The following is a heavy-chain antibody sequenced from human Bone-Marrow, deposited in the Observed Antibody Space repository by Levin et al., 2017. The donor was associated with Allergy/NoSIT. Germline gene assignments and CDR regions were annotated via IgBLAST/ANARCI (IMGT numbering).Heavy chain of an antibody. CDR3: ARSLAYCGGDCYPPYYFDY. CDR1: GGSFSGYY. V-gene: IGHV4-34*01. D-gene: IGHD2-21*02. Sequence: SETLSLTCAVYGGSFSGYYWSWIRQPPGKGLEWIGEINHSGSTNYNPSLKSRVTISVDTSKNQFSLKLSSVTAADTAVYYCARSLAYCGGDCYPPYYFDYWGQGTLVTVSS. CDR2: INHSGST. J-gene: IGHJ4*02.